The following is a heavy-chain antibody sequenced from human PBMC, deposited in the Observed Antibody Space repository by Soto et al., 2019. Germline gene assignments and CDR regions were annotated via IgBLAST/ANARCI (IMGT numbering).Heavy chain of an antibody. Sequence: EVQLLESGGKLVQPGGSLTLSCAASGFTFSTYAMAWVRQAPGKGLEWVSGVSDSGLNTDYADPVKGRCYISRDNSKNTVSLHMNSLRAEDTALYYCAQDRPRRTSGYFFVYWGQGTPVTVSS. CDR3: AQDRPRRTSGYFFVY. J-gene: IGHJ4*02. V-gene: IGHV3-23*01. CDR1: GFTFSTYA. CDR2: VSDSGLNT. D-gene: IGHD1-1*01.